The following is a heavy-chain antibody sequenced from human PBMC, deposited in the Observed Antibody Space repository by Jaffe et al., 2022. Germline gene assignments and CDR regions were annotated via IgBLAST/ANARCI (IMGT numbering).Heavy chain of an antibody. J-gene: IGHJ3*02. CDR1: GGSISSGSYY. V-gene: IGHV4-61*02. CDR3: ASHVRGSPLDI. Sequence: QVQLQESGPGLVKPSQTLSLTCTVSGGSISSGSYYWSWIRQPAGKGLEWIGRIYTSGSTNYNPSLKSRVTISVDTSKNQFSLKLSSVTAADTAVYYCASHVRGSPLDIWGQGTMVTVSS. D-gene: IGHD3-16*01. CDR2: IYTSGST.